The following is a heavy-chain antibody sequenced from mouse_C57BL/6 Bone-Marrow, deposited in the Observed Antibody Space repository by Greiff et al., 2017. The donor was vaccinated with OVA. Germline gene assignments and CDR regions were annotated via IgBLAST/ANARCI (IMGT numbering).Heavy chain of an antibody. CDR1: GYTFTDYY. D-gene: IGHD2-1*01. V-gene: IGHV1-26*01. Sequence: EVQLQQSGPELVKPGASVKISCKASGYTFTDYYMNWVKQSHGKSLEWIGDINPNNGGTSYNQKFKGKAILTVDKSSSTAYMELRSLTSEDSAVYYCAYGNYGAMDYWGQGTSVTVSS. CDR2: INPNNGGT. J-gene: IGHJ4*01. CDR3: AYGNYGAMDY.